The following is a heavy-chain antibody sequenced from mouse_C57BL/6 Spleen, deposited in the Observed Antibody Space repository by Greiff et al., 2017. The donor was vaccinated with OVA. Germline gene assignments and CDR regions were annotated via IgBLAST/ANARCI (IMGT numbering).Heavy chain of an antibody. D-gene: IGHD1-1*01. J-gene: IGHJ1*03. V-gene: IGHV1-20*01. CDR1: GYSFTGYF. CDR3: ASHYYGSSAGYFDV. CDR2: INPYNGDT. Sequence: VQLQQSGPELVKPGDSVKISCKASGYSFTGYFMNWVMQSHGKSLEWIGRINPYNGDTFYNQKFKGKATLTVDKSSSTAHMELRSLTSEDSAVYYCASHYYGSSAGYFDVWGTGTTVTVSS.